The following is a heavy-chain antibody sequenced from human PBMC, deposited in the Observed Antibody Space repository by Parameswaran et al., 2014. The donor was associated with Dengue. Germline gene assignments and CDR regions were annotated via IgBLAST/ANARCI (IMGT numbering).Heavy chain of an antibody. D-gene: IGHD4-23*01. CDR2: INPNSGDT. CDR1: GYTFTGYY. CDR3: ARGSGGNSIYYYYYNMDV. V-gene: IGHV1-2*02. J-gene: IGHJ6*02. Sequence: PGASVKVSCKASGYTFTGYYMHWVRQAPGQGLEWMGWINPNSGDTNYAQNFQGRVTMTRDTSISAAYMELSRLRSDDTAVYYCARGSGGNSIYYYYYNMDVWGQGTTVTVSS.